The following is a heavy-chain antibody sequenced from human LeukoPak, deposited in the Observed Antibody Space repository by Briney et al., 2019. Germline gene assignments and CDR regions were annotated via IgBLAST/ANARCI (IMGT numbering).Heavy chain of an antibody. CDR3: ARVQLLWFGEFTKTPNWFDP. Sequence: PSETLSLTCAVSGYSISSGYYWGWIRQPPGKGLEWIGSIYHSGSTYYNPSLESRVTISVDTSKNQFSLKLSSVTAADTAVYYCARVQLLWFGEFTKTPNWFDPWGQGTLVTVSS. V-gene: IGHV4-38-2*01. CDR1: GYSISSGYY. J-gene: IGHJ5*02. D-gene: IGHD3-10*01. CDR2: IYHSGST.